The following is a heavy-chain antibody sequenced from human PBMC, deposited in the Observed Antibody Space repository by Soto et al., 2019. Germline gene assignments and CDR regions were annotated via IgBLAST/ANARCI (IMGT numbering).Heavy chain of an antibody. Sequence: QVQLVQSGAEVKKPGSSVKVSCKASGGTFSSYAISWVRQAPGQGLEWMGGIIPIFGTANYAQKFQGRVTITADESTSTAYMELSSLRSEDTAVYYCARDGDPYSSCWYGNWFDPWGQGTLVTVSS. V-gene: IGHV1-69*01. CDR2: IIPIFGTA. J-gene: IGHJ5*02. CDR1: GGTFSSYA. D-gene: IGHD6-13*01. CDR3: ARDGDPYSSCWYGNWFDP.